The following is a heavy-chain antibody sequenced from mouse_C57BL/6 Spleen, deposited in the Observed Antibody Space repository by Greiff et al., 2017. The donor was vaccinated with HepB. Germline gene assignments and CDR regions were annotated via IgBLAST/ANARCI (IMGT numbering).Heavy chain of an antibody. J-gene: IGHJ3*01. D-gene: IGHD6-1*01. CDR2: IDPENGDT. CDR3: TTGPRDWFAY. Sequence: EVKLQESGAELVRPGASVKLSCTASGFNIKDDYMHWVKQRPEQGLEWIGWIDPENGDTEYASKFQGKATITADTSSNTAYLQLSSLTSEDTAVYYCTTGPRDWFAYWGQGTLVTVSA. V-gene: IGHV14-4*01. CDR1: GFNIKDDY.